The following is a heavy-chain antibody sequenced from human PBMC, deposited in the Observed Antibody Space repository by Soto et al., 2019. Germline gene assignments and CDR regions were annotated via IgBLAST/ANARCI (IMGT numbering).Heavy chain of an antibody. D-gene: IGHD2-15*01. CDR2: INHSGST. CDR1: GGSFSGYY. V-gene: IGHV4-34*01. CDR3: ARKRGGSLPDY. Sequence: ETLSLTCAVYGGSFSGYYWSWIRQPPGKGLEWIGEINHSGSTNYSPSLKSRVTISVDTSKNQFSLKLSSVTAADTAVYYCARKRGGSLPDYWGQGTLVTVSS. J-gene: IGHJ4*02.